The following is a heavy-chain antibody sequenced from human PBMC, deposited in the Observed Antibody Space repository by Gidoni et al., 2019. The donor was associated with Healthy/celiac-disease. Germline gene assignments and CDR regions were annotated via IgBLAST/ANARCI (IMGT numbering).Heavy chain of an antibody. V-gene: IGHV4-38-2*01. CDR3: ARGPGYCSSTSCYMVWGAPLNWFDP. CDR1: GYSISSGYY. CDR2: IYHSGST. D-gene: IGHD2-2*02. J-gene: IGHJ5*02. Sequence: QVQLQESGPGLVKPSETLSLTCAVSGYSISSGYYWGWIRQPPGKGLEWIGSIYHSGSTYYNPSLKSRVTISVDTSKNQFSLKLSSVTAADTAVYYCARGPGYCSSTSCYMVWGAPLNWFDPWGQGTLVTVSS.